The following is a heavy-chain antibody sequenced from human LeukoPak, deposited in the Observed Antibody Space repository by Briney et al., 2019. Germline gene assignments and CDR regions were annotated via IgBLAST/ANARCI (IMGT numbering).Heavy chain of an antibody. CDR2: INPNSGGT. Sequence: ASVKVSCKASGYTFTGYYMHWVRQAPGQGLEWMGWINPNSGGTNYAQKFQGRVIMTRDTSISTAYMELSRLGSDDTAVYYCARGGSTDSIHSCGGNCYFLDYWGQGTLVTVSS. D-gene: IGHD2-21*02. V-gene: IGHV1-2*02. J-gene: IGHJ4*02. CDR3: ARGGSTDSIHSCGGNCYFLDY. CDR1: GYTFTGYY.